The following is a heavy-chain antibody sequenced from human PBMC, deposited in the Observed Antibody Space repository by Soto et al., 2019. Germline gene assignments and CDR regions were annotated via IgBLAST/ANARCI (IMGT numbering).Heavy chain of an antibody. CDR3: ARDPYDSSGYYLTGPYGMDV. J-gene: IGHJ6*02. CDR1: GVTFSSYA. V-gene: IGHV3-30-3*01. CDR2: ISYDGSNK. Sequence: PGGSLRLSCAASGVTFSSYAMHWVRQAPGKGLEWVAVISYDGSNKYYADSVKGRFTISRDNSKNTLYLQMNSLRAEDTAVYYCARDPYDSSGYYLTGPYGMDVWGQGTTVTVSS. D-gene: IGHD3-22*01.